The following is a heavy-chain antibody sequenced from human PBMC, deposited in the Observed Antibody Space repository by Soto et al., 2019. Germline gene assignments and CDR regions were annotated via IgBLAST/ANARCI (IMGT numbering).Heavy chain of an antibody. CDR1: GYSFSSYG. CDR2: INPILGIA. J-gene: IGHJ6*02. D-gene: IGHD3-10*01. V-gene: IGHV1-69*04. CDR3: TREGSAPYYYYGMDA. Sequence: SLKVSCKAVGYSFSSYGIHWVRKDNGQGLEWMGRINPILGIANYAQKFQGRVTITADKSTSTAYMELSSLRSEDTAIYYCTREGSAPYYYYGMDAWGQGTTVTVSS.